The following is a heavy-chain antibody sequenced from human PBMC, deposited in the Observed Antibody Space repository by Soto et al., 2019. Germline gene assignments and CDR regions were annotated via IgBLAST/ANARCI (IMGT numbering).Heavy chain of an antibody. J-gene: IGHJ6*02. CDR1: GCTFTSYG. V-gene: IGHV1-18*01. CDR3: ARDRREQLWLHYYGMDV. Sequence: ASVKVSCKASGCTFTSYGISWVRQAPGQGLEWMGWISAYNGNTNYAQKLQGRVTMTTDTSTSTAYMELRSLRSDDTAVYYCARDRREQLWLHYYGMDVWGQGTTVTVS. CDR2: ISAYNGNT. D-gene: IGHD5-18*01.